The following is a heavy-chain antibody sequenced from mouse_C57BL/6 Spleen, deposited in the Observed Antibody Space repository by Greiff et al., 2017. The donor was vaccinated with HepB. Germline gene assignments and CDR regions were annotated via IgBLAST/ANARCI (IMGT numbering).Heavy chain of an antibody. CDR2: IDPSDSYT. V-gene: IGHV1-50*01. D-gene: IGHD1-1*01. CDR3: ARSPYYCGAAWFAY. J-gene: IGHJ3*01. Sequence: VQLQQPGAELVKPGASVKLSCKASGYTFTSYWMQWVKQRPGQGLEWIGEIDPSDSYTNYNQKFKGKATLTVDTSSSTAYMQLSSLTSEDSAVYYCARSPYYCGAAWFAYWGQGTLVTVSA. CDR1: GYTFTSYW.